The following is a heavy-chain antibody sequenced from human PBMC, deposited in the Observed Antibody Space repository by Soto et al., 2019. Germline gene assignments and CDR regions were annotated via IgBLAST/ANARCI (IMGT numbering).Heavy chain of an antibody. CDR3: ARDSGPPYYFDY. Sequence: GGSLRLSCAASGFTFSSYWMHWVRQAPGKVLVWVSRINSDGSSTSYADSVKGRFTISRDNAKNTLYLQMNSLRAEDTAVYYCARDSGPPYYFDYWGQGTLVTVSS. D-gene: IGHD6-25*01. V-gene: IGHV3-74*01. CDR1: GFTFSSYW. J-gene: IGHJ4*02. CDR2: INSDGSST.